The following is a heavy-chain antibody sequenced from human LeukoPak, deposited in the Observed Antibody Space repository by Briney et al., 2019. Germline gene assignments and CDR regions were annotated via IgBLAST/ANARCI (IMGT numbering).Heavy chain of an antibody. D-gene: IGHD3-10*01. V-gene: IGHV3-66*01. Sequence: PGGSLRLSCAASGFTVSSNYMSWVRQAPGKGLEWVSVIYSGGSTYYADSVKGRFTISRDNSKNTLYLQMNSLRAEDTAVYYCGVDYFGYMDVWGKGTTVTISS. J-gene: IGHJ6*03. CDR2: IYSGGST. CDR3: GVDYFGYMDV. CDR1: GFTVSSNY.